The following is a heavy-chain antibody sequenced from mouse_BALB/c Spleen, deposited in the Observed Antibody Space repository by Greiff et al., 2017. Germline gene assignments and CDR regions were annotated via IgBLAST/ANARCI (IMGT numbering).Heavy chain of an antibody. CDR3: TRSRAYYGNYHAMDD. CDR2: INPSNGGT. Sequence: QVQLKESGAELVKPGASVKLSCKASGYTFTSYYMYWVKQRPGQGLEWIGEINPSNGGTNFNEKFKSKATLTVDKSSSTAYMQLSSLTSEDSAVYYCTRSRAYYGNYHAMDDWGQGTSVTVSS. CDR1: GYTFTSYY. V-gene: IGHV1S81*02. J-gene: IGHJ4*01. D-gene: IGHD2-10*01.